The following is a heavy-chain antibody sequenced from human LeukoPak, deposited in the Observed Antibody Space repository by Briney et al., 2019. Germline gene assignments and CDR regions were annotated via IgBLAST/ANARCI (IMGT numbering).Heavy chain of an antibody. CDR2: IIPIFGTA. CDR3: ARDLLQEVVVVPAAILGWFDP. J-gene: IGHJ5*02. CDR1: GGTFSSYA. D-gene: IGHD2-2*02. Sequence: PEASVKVSCKASGGTFSSYAISWVRQAPGQGLEWMGGIIPIFGTANYAQKFQGRVTITADESTSTAYMELSSLRSEDTAVYYCARDLLQEVVVVPAAILGWFDPWGQGTLVTVSS. V-gene: IGHV1-69*13.